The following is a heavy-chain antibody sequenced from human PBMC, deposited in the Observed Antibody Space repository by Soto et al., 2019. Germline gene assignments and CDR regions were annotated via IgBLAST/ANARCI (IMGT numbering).Heavy chain of an antibody. D-gene: IGHD3-16*01. CDR2: ISYSGNT. J-gene: IGHJ4*02. CDR1: GGSTSSDNY. Sequence: QVQLQESGPGLVKPSQTLSLTCTVSGGSTSSDNYWRWIRQPPGKGLERIGHISYSGNTDYNPSLKSRLAISIDTSKNQFSLKLSSVTAADTAVYFCAREGGESSDGLYYFDSWGQGSLVTVSS. V-gene: IGHV4-30-4*01. CDR3: AREGGESSDGLYYFDS.